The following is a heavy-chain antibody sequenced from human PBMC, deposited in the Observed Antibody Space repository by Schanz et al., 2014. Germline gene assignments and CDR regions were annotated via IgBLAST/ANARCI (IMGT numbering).Heavy chain of an antibody. CDR1: GGSISSGGYS. CDR3: YGMDV. Sequence: QVQLQESGPGLVKPSQTLSLTCAVSGGSISSGGYSWSWIRQPPGKGLEWIGYIFFRGSTYYNPSLKSRVPISIDPSKTQFSLRLTSVTAADTAVYYCYGMDVWGQGTTVTVSS. V-gene: IGHV4-30-4*07. J-gene: IGHJ6*02. CDR2: IFFRGST.